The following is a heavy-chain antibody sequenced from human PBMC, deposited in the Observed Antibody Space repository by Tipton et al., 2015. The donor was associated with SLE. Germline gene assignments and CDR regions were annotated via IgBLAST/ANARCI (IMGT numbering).Heavy chain of an antibody. CDR1: GGSVSSGSYY. CDR2: IYYSGST. CDR3: ARDSGSVYGMDV. Sequence: TLSLTCTVSGGSVSSGSYYWSWIRQPPGKGLEWIGYIYYSGSTNYNPSLKSRVTISVDTSKNQFSLKLSSVTAADTAVYYCARDSGSVYGMDVWGQGTTVTVSS. J-gene: IGHJ6*02. V-gene: IGHV4-61*01. D-gene: IGHD1-26*01.